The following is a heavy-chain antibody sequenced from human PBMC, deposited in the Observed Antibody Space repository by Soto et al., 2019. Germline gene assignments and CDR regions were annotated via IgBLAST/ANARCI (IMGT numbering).Heavy chain of an antibody. CDR2: INPNNGGT. D-gene: IGHD4-17*01. Sequence: QVQLVQSGAEVKKPGASVKVSCKASGSTLTGYYMHWVRQAPGQGLEWMGWINPNNGGTKSAQKFQGRVTMTMDTSISPAYVALSRLRSDDTAVDDCARASGVYDAFDIWGQGTMVSVSS. V-gene: IGHV1-2*02. CDR3: ARASGVYDAFDI. J-gene: IGHJ3*02. CDR1: GSTLTGYY.